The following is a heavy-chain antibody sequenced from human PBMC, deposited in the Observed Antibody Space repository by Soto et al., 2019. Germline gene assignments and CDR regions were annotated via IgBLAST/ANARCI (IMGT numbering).Heavy chain of an antibody. J-gene: IGHJ5*02. V-gene: IGHV1-3*01. CDR3: ARRTGSTVPTLWFDP. CDR1: GYTFTSYA. D-gene: IGHD4-17*01. CDR2: INAGNGNT. Sequence: QVQLVQSGAEVKKPGASVKVSCKASGYTFTSYAMHWVRQAPGQRLEWMGWINAGNGNTKYSQKFQGRVTITRDTSASTAYMELSSLRSEDTAVYYCARRTGSTVPTLWFDPWGQGTLVTVSS.